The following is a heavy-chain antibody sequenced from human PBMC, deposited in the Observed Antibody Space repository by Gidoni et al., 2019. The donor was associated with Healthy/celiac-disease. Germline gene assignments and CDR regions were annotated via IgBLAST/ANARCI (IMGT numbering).Heavy chain of an antibody. J-gene: IGHJ4*02. Sequence: QVQLQQWVAGLLQLSETLSLICAVYGGSFSGYYWSWIRQPPGKGLEWIGEINHSGSTNYNPSLKSRVTITVDTSKNQFSLKLSSVTAADTAVYYCARVAAAGTIDYWGQGTLVTVSS. CDR2: INHSGST. CDR1: GGSFSGYY. CDR3: ARVAAAGTIDY. D-gene: IGHD6-13*01. V-gene: IGHV4-34*01.